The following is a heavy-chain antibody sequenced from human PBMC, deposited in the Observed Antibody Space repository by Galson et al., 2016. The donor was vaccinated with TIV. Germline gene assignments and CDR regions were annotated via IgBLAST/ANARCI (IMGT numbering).Heavy chain of an antibody. D-gene: IGHD2-21*02. J-gene: IGHJ4*02. CDR3: AREVTCGGACYYFDF. V-gene: IGHV3-20*01. CDR2: INWNGAST. Sequence: SLRLSCAASGFTFDGYDFSWVRQAPGKGLEWVSSINWNGASTGHADSVKGRFTISRDNAKNSLYLQMNDLRVEDTAFYHCAREVTCGGACYYFDFWGQGTLVTVSS. CDR1: GFTFDGYD.